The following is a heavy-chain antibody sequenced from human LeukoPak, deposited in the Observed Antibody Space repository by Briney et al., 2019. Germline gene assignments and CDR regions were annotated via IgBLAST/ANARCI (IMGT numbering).Heavy chain of an antibody. Sequence: SETLSLTSTVSGGSVSSGSYYWSWIRQPPGKGLEWIGYIYYSGSTNYNPSLKSRVTISVDTSKNQFSLKLSSVTAADTAVYYCARDRGSSSLSSFDIWGQGTMVTVSS. CDR2: IYYSGST. CDR3: ARDRGSSSLSSFDI. V-gene: IGHV4-61*01. J-gene: IGHJ3*02. CDR1: GGSVSSGSYY. D-gene: IGHD6-6*01.